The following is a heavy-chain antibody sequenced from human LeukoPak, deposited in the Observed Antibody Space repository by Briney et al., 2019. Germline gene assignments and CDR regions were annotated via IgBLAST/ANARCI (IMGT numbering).Heavy chain of an antibody. D-gene: IGHD4-23*01. J-gene: IGHJ6*03. CDR2: INQDGNKK. CDR3: ARYGGYYMDV. V-gene: IGHV3-7*01. CDR1: GFTFNTYW. Sequence: GGSLRLSCAASGFTFNTYWMSWVRQAPGKGLEWVADINQDGNKKYYVDSVKGRFTISRDNAKNSLYLQMNSLRAEDTAVYYCARYGGYYMDVWGKGTTVTVSS.